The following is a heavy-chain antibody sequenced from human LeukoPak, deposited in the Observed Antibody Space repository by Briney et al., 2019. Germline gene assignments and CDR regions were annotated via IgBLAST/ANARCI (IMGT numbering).Heavy chain of an antibody. J-gene: IGHJ6*02. Sequence: GGSLRLSCAASGFTFDDYAMHWVRQAPGKGLEWVSGISWNSDSIGYADSVKGRFTISRDNAKNSLYLQMNSLRAEDTAVYYCARMRDIVVVPAAMRSPVVYGMDVWGQGTTVTVSS. V-gene: IGHV3-9*01. D-gene: IGHD2-2*01. CDR1: GFTFDDYA. CDR2: ISWNSDSI. CDR3: ARMRDIVVVPAAMRSPVVYGMDV.